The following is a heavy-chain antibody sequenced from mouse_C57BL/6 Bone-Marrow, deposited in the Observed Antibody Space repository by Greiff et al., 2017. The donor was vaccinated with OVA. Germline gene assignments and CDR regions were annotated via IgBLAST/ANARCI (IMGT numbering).Heavy chain of an antibody. V-gene: IGHV1-81*01. CDR3: ASMAHYAMDY. D-gene: IGHD1-1*02. J-gene: IGHJ4*01. CDR2: IYPRSGNT. Sequence: QVHVKQSGAELARPGASVKLSCKASGYTFTSYGISWVKQRTGQGLEWIGEIYPRSGNTYYNEKFKGKATLTADKSSSTAYMELRSLTSEDSAVYFCASMAHYAMDYWGQGTSVTVTS. CDR1: GYTFTSYG.